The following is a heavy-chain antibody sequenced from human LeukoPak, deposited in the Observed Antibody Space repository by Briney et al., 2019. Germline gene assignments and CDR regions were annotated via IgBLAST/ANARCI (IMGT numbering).Heavy chain of an antibody. D-gene: IGHD3-10*01. CDR2: INGAGGST. CDR3: ARQTYGSGSYLVDY. V-gene: IGHV3-23*01. Sequence: GGSLRLSCAASGFTFSSYAMSWVRQAPGKGLEWVSAINGAGGSTYYADSVKGRFTISRDNAKNSLYLQMNSLRAEDTAVYFCARQTYGSGSYLVDYWGQGTLVTVSS. J-gene: IGHJ4*02. CDR1: GFTFSSYA.